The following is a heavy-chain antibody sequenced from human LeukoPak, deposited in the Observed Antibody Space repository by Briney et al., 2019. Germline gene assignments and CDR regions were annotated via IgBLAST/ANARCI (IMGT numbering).Heavy chain of an antibody. D-gene: IGHD3-3*01. Sequence: GGSLRLACAAAGFIFSIDAVKWVRQAPRRWREWVTFVITTRSSTPQADSVKGRLNTSRDNSNHPLYLKINRVRAEHTAASYCAKGEQYDFWSGYPLESFDVWG. CDR3: AKGEQYDFWSGYPLESFDV. CDR2: VITTRSST. J-gene: IGHJ6*03. CDR1: GFIFSIDA. V-gene: IGHV3-23*05.